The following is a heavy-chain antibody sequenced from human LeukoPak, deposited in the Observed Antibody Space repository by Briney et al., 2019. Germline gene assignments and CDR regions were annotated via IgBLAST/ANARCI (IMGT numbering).Heavy chain of an antibody. V-gene: IGHV1-46*01. D-gene: IGHD5-24*01. CDR1: GYTFTGYY. Sequence: ASVKVSCKASGYTFTGYYMHWVRQAPGQGLEWMGIINPSGGSTSYAQKFQGRVTMTRDMSTSTVYMELSSLRSEDTAVYYCARDRSLDGYTVDYWGQGTLVTVSS. CDR2: INPSGGST. CDR3: ARDRSLDGYTVDY. J-gene: IGHJ4*02.